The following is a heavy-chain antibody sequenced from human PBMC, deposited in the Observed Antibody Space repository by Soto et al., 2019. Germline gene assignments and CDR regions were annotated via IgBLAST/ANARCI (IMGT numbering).Heavy chain of an antibody. Sequence: QVQLQESGPGLVKPSETLSLTCTVSGGSISSYYWSWIRQPPGKGLEWFGNIDYSGGTNYNPCLKRRVTISVETSKNPFSEKLIPVTAADRAVYYCARHNFQGDLWSGYYIAAVDYYYYYTDVWGKGTTVTVSS. CDR2: IDYSGGT. CDR1: GGSISSYY. V-gene: IGHV4-59*08. J-gene: IGHJ6*03. D-gene: IGHD3-3*01. CDR3: ARHNFQGDLWSGYYIAAVDYYYYYTDV.